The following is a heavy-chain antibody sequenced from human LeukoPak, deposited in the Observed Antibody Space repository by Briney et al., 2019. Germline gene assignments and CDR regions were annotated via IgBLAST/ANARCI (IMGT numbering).Heavy chain of an antibody. J-gene: IGHJ4*02. CDR3: AKAGLGYSYGTIDY. V-gene: IGHV3-23*01. CDR2: ISGSGGST. D-gene: IGHD5-18*01. CDR1: GFTFSSYA. Sequence: GGSLRLSCAASGFTFSSYAMSWVRQAPGKGLEWVSAISGSGGSTYYADSVKGRFTISRDNSKNTLYLQMNSLRAEDTAVYYCAKAGLGYSYGTIDYWGQGTLVTVSS.